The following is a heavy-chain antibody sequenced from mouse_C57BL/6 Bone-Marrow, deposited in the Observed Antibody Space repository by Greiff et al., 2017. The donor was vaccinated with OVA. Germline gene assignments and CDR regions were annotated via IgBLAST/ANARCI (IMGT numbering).Heavy chain of an antibody. D-gene: IGHD3-2*02. CDR3: ARALSGPYYFDY. V-gene: IGHV1-18*01. CDR1: GYTFTDYN. Sequence: EVKLMESGPELVKPGASVKIPCKASGYTFTDYNMDWVKQSHGKSLEWIGDINPNNGGTIYNQKFKGKATLTVDKSSSTAYMELRSLTSEDTAVYYCARALSGPYYFDYWGQGTTLTVSS. CDR2: INPNNGGT. J-gene: IGHJ2*01.